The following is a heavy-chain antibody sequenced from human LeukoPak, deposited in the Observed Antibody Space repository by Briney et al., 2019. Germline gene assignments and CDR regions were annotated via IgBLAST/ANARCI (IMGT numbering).Heavy chain of an antibody. J-gene: IGHJ4*02. CDR2: IKQDGSEK. D-gene: IGHD1-26*01. Sequence: GGSLRLSCAASGFTFSDYWMSWVCQTPERGLEWVANIKQDGSEKYYVDSVKGRFTISRDNARATLYLQINSLRVGDTAVYYCARDKIVGPTTLDYWGQGILVTVSS. V-gene: IGHV3-7*01. CDR1: GFTFSDYW. CDR3: ARDKIVGPTTLDY.